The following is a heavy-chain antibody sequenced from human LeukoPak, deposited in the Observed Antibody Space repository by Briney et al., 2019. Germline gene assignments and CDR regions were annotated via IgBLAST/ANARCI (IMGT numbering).Heavy chain of an antibody. Sequence: SETLSLTCAVYGGSFSGYYWSWIRQPPGKGLEWIGSIYHSGSTYYNPSLKSRVTISVDTSKNQFSLKLSSVTAADTAVYYCARQVGYYFDYWGQGTMVTVSS. CDR2: IYHSGST. J-gene: IGHJ4*02. D-gene: IGHD1-26*01. CDR3: ARQVGYYFDY. CDR1: GGSFSGYY. V-gene: IGHV4-34*01.